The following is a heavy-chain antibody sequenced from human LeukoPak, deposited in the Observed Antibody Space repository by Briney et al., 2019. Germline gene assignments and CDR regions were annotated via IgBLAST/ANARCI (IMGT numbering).Heavy chain of an antibody. Sequence: PGGSLRLSCSASGFTFSTYAMHWVRQAPGKGLEYVSAISSNGGSTYYADSVKGRFTISRDNSRNTLHLQMSSLRVEDTAVYYCVKDSSSGSYFDYWGQGTLVTVSS. V-gene: IGHV3-64D*06. D-gene: IGHD3-10*01. CDR2: ISSNGGST. J-gene: IGHJ4*02. CDR3: VKDSSSGSYFDY. CDR1: GFTFSTYA.